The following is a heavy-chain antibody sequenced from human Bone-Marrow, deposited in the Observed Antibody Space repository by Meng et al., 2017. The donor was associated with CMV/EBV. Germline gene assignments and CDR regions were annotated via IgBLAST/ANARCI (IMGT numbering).Heavy chain of an antibody. V-gene: IGHV1-18*01. CDR3: ARGPVLDIVVVPAAIDYYGMDV. J-gene: IGHJ6*02. D-gene: IGHD2-2*02. Sequence: ASVKVSCKAYGYTFTSYGISWVRQAPGQGLEWMGWISAYNGNTNYAQKFQGRVTMTTDTSTSTAYLELRSLRSDDTAVYYCARGPVLDIVVVPAAIDYYGMDVWGQGTTVTVSS. CDR2: ISAYNGNT. CDR1: GYTFTSYG.